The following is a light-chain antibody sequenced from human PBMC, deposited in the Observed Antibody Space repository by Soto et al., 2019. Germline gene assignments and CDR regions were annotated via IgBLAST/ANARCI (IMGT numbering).Light chain of an antibody. J-gene: IGLJ1*01. CDR3: ISYTDRQSYL. V-gene: IGLV2-14*03. CDR2: AVS. CDR1: CSDIGSYNH. Sequence: QSALTQPASMSGSPGQSITVTCSGTCSDIGSYNHVAWYQQFPGKSPKLMIYAVSDRPPGVSDRFSGSKSGITATLTISGLQTEDEADYYCISYTDRQSYLFGTGTKVTVL.